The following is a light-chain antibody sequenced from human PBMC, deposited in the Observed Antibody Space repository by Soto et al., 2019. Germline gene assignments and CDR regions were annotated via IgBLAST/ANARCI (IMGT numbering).Light chain of an antibody. J-gene: IGKJ1*01. CDR2: GAS. CDR1: QSFSSTF. V-gene: IGKV3-20*01. Sequence: EIVLTQSPGSLSLSPGERTTLSCRASQSFSSTFFAWYQQKPGQAPRLLIYGASSGATGIPDRFSGSVSGTDFTLTISRLETEDFAVYYCQQYASSVTFGQGTKVEIK. CDR3: QQYASSVT.